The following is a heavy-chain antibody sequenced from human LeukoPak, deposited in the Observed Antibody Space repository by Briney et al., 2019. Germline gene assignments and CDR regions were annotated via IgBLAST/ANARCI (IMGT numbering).Heavy chain of an antibody. D-gene: IGHD3-3*01. V-gene: IGHV4-38-2*02. CDR1: SYSISSGYY. CDR3: ARDPSARIFGVVIIGGRPGYFDY. J-gene: IGHJ4*02. CDR2: IYHSGST. Sequence: PSETLSLTCTVSSYSISSGYYWGWIRQPPGKGLEWIGSIYHSGSTYYNPSLKSRVTISVDTSKNQFSLKLSSVTAADTAVYYCARDPSARIFGVVIIGGRPGYFDYWGQGTLVTVSS.